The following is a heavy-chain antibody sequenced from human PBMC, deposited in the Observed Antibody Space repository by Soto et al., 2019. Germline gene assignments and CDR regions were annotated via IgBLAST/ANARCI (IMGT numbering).Heavy chain of an antibody. V-gene: IGHV3-74*01. CDR2: INSDGSST. CDR3: ARAHTTVTTERTLEGYYYGMDV. D-gene: IGHD4-4*01. J-gene: IGHJ6*02. Sequence: PGGSLRLSCAASGFTFCSYWMHWVRQAPGKGLVWVSRINSDGSSTSYADSVKGRFTISRDNAKNTLYLQMNSLRAEDTAVYYCARAHTTVTTERTLEGYYYGMDVWGQGTTVTVSS. CDR1: GFTFCSYW.